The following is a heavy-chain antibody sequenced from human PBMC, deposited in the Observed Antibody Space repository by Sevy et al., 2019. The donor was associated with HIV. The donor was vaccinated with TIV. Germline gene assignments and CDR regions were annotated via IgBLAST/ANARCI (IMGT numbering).Heavy chain of an antibody. V-gene: IGHV1-18*01. D-gene: IGHD1-26*01. Sequence: ASVKVSCKASGYTFDNYGISWVRQAPGQGLKWMGWITAYNGNTNYAQNLQGRVTMTTDTSTSTAYMELTNLRSGDTAVYYSARDMGPQLLPLGMDVWGQGTTVTVSS. CDR2: ITAYNGNT. CDR1: GYTFDNYG. J-gene: IGHJ6*02. CDR3: ARDMGPQLLPLGMDV.